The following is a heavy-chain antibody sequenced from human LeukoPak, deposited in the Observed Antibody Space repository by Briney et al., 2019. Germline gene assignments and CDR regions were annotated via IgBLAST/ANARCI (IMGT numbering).Heavy chain of an antibody. V-gene: IGHV3-9*03. CDR2: ISWNSGVI. D-gene: IGHD6-19*01. CDR3: AKGGRLGSYGSGWYDY. Sequence: PGRSLRLSCAASGFTFDDYAMHWVRQAPGKGLEWVSGISWNSGVIGYADSVKGRFTISRDNAKNSLYLQMNSLRAEDMALYYCAKGGRLGSYGSGWYDYWGQGTLVAVSS. CDR1: GFTFDDYA. J-gene: IGHJ4*02.